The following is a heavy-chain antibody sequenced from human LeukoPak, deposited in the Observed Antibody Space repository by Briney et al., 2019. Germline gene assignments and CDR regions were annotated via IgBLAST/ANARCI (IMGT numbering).Heavy chain of an antibody. J-gene: IGHJ4*02. Sequence: GRSLRLSCAASGFTFSSYAMSWVRQAPGKGLEWVSAISGSGGSTYYADSVKGRFTISRDNSKNTLYLQMNSLRAEDTAVYYCAKYYDSSGWYYFDYWGQGTLVTVSS. D-gene: IGHD3-22*01. V-gene: IGHV3-23*01. CDR1: GFTFSSYA. CDR3: AKYYDSSGWYYFDY. CDR2: ISGSGGST.